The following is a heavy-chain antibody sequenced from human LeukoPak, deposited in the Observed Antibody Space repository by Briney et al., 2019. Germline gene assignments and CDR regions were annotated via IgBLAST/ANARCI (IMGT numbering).Heavy chain of an antibody. CDR3: AKWVSTNWGSKGAFDI. CDR2: ISGSGGST. J-gene: IGHJ3*02. V-gene: IGHV3-23*01. CDR1: GFTFSSFA. Sequence: GGSLRLSCAAPGFTFSSFAISWVRQGPGKGLEWVASISGSGGSTYYADSVKGRFTISRDNSKNTLYLQMNSLRAEDTAVYYCAKWVSTNWGSKGAFDIWGQGTMVTVSS. D-gene: IGHD7-27*01.